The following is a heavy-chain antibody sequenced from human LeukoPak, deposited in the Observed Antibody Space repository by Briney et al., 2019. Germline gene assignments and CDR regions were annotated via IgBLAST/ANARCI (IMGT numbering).Heavy chain of an antibody. Sequence: SETLSLTCAVYGGSFSGYYWSWIRQPPGKGLEWIGEINHSGSTNYNPSLKSRVTISVDTSKNQFSLKLSSVTAADTAVYYCARGPFYGSGSYYNANWFDPWGQGTLVTVSS. D-gene: IGHD3-10*01. CDR1: GGSFSGYY. J-gene: IGHJ5*02. CDR2: INHSGST. V-gene: IGHV4-34*01. CDR3: ARGPFYGSGSYYNANWFDP.